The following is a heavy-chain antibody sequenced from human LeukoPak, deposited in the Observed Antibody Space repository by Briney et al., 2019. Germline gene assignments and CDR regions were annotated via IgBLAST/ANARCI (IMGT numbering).Heavy chain of an antibody. CDR1: GGSISSVTDY. D-gene: IGHD2-15*01. J-gene: IGHJ4*02. V-gene: IGHV4-39*01. CDR3: ARHERTSHCNGGSCELLDD. CDR2: VDYAGRN. Sequence: SETLSLTCTVSGGSISSVTDYWSWIRHPPGKGLEGIGVVDYAGRNYNKPSLKRRVTFSVDTSNNQFALTLSSLTAADTAVHYRARHERTSHCNGGSCELLDDWGQGTLVTVSS.